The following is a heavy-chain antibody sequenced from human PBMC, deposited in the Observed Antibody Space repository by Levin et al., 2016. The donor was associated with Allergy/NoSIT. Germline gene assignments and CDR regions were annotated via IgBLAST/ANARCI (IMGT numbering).Heavy chain of an antibody. CDR1: GYTFTDYA. CDR3: VRGAWDYSGSYFDF. Sequence: ASVKVSCKASGYTFTDYAINWVRQAPGQGLEWMGWISVFNGNTNYAQNLQGRVTMTADTSTNTAYMELRSLRSDDTAVYYCVRGAWDYSGSYFDFWDQGTLVTVSS. CDR2: ISVFNGNT. D-gene: IGHD1-26*01. J-gene: IGHJ4*02. V-gene: IGHV1-18*04.